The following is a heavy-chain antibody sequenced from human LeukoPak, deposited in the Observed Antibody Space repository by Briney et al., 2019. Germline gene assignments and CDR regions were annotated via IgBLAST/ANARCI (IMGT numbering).Heavy chain of an antibody. V-gene: IGHV1-69*04. J-gene: IGHJ4*02. Sequence: GASVKVSCKASGGTFSSYAISWVRQAPGQGLEWMGRIIPILGIANYAQKFQGRVTITADKSTSTADMELSSLRSEDTAVYYCARLNTYYDVCSGSHPYYFDYWGQGTLVTVSP. CDR2: IIPILGIA. CDR1: GGTFSSYA. D-gene: IGHD3-3*01. CDR3: ARLNTYYDVCSGSHPYYFDY.